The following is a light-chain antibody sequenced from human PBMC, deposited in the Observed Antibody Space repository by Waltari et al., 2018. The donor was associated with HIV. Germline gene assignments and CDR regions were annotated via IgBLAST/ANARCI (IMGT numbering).Light chain of an antibody. V-gene: IGKV1-39*01. CDR2: AAS. CDR3: QQSYNSPFT. J-gene: IGKJ3*01. Sequence: DIQLTQSPSFLSASVGDRVTITCRASQSISTYLNWYQHKPGKAPKLLIYAASILQSGVPSRFSGSGSGTDFTLTISSLQPEDFATYYCQQSYNSPFTFGPGTKVDIK. CDR1: QSISTY.